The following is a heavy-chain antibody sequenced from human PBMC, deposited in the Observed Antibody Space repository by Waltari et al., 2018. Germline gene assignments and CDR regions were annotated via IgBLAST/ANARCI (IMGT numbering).Heavy chain of an antibody. CDR3: ARSTVTVVVPAAMRRAFDI. Sequence: QVQLQQWGAGLLKPSETLSLTCAVYGGSFSGYYWSWIRQPPGKGLEWIGEINHSGSTNDNPSLKSRVTISVDTAKNQFSLKLSSVTAADTAVYYCARSTVTVVVPAAMRRAFDIWGQGTMVTVSS. J-gene: IGHJ3*02. CDR1: GGSFSGYY. D-gene: IGHD2-2*01. CDR2: INHSGST. V-gene: IGHV4-34*01.